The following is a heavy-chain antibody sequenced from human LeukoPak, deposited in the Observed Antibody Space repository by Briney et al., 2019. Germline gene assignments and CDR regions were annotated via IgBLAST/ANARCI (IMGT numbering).Heavy chain of an antibody. D-gene: IGHD4-23*01. Sequence: GGSLRLSCAASAFTFSSYGMNWVRQAPGKGLEWVSAISPSGDSTSYADSVKGRFTISRDNSKSTLYLQMNSLRAEDTAVYYCARSRVKDAFDIWGQGTMVTVSS. J-gene: IGHJ3*02. CDR3: ARSRVKDAFDI. CDR1: AFTFSSYG. CDR2: ISPSGDST. V-gene: IGHV3-23*01.